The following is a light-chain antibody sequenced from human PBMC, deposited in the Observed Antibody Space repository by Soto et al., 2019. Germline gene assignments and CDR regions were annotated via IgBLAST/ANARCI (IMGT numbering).Light chain of an antibody. V-gene: IGLV2-23*02. CDR3: CSYAGSSTPNWV. CDR2: EVC. Sequence: QSVPTQPASVSGSPAQSITISRTGTSSDVGSYNLVSWYQQHRGKAPKLMIYEVCKRPSGVSNRFSGSKSGNTASLTISGLQAEDEADYYCCSYAGSSTPNWVFGGGTQLTVL. J-gene: IGLJ3*02. CDR1: SSDVGSYNL.